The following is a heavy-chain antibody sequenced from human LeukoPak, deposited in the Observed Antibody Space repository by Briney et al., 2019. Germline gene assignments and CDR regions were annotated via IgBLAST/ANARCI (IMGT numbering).Heavy chain of an antibody. CDR2: IYTSGST. CDR3: ARHYTQGYYYYGMDV. J-gene: IGHJ6*01. CDR1: GGSISSYY. Sequence: SETLSLTCTVSGGSISSYYWSWIRQPAGKGLEWIGRIYTSGSTNYNPSLKSRVTMSVDTSKNQFSLKLSTVPAADTAVYDCARHYTQGYYYYGMDVWRQGNTVTVSS. D-gene: IGHD4-11*01. V-gene: IGHV4-4*07.